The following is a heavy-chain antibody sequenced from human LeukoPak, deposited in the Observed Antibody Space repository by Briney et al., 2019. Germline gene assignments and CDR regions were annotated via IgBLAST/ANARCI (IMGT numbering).Heavy chain of an antibody. CDR3: ARDGYDFWSGYSFDY. Sequence: GASVKVSCKASGYTFTGYYMHWVRQAPGQGLEWMGIINPSGGSTSYAQKFQGRVTMTRDTSTSTVYMELSSLRSEDTAVYYCARDGYDFWSGYSFDYWGQGTLVTVSS. CDR2: INPSGGST. CDR1: GYTFTGYY. D-gene: IGHD3-3*01. V-gene: IGHV1-46*01. J-gene: IGHJ4*02.